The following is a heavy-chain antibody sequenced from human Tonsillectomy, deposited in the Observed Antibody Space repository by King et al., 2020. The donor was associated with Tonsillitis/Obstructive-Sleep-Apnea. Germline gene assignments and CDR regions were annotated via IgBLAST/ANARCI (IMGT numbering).Heavy chain of an antibody. CDR3: AKDGCSGSSCFSPWFDY. CDR2: VSGSGGSR. CDR1: GLTFNNYA. V-gene: IGHV3-23*04. J-gene: IGHJ4*02. Sequence: VQLVESGGALVQPGGSLRLSCAASGLTFNNYAMSWVRQAPGKGLEWVSAVSGSGGSRYYAVSVRGRFTISRDNSENTLYQQMNSLRGEDTAVYYCAKDGCSGSSCFSPWFDYWGQGTLVTVSS. D-gene: IGHD2-2*01.